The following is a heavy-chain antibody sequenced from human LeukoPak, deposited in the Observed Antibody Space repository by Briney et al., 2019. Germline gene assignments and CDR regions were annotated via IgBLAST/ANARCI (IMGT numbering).Heavy chain of an antibody. CDR1: GFTFSSYG. V-gene: IGHV3-30*18. D-gene: IGHD3-10*01. J-gene: IGHJ4*02. Sequence: GGSLGLSCAASGFTFSSYGMHWVRQAPGKGLEWVAVISYDGSNKYYADSVKGRFTISRDNSKNTLYLQMNSLRAEDTAVYYCAKDLRDYYGSVKYWGQGTLVTVSS. CDR2: ISYDGSNK. CDR3: AKDLRDYYGSVKY.